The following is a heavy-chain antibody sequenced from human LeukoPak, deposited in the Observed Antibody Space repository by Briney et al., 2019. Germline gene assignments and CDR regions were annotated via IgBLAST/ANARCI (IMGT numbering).Heavy chain of an antibody. CDR2: ISSSSSYI. CDR3: ARVSVAGLSVGFDY. CDR1: GFTFSSYS. J-gene: IGHJ4*02. Sequence: RGSLRLSCAASGFTFSSYSMNWVRQAPGKGLEWVSSISSSSSYIYYADSVKGRFTISRDNAENSLYLQMNSLRAEDTAVYYCARVSVAGLSVGFDYWGQGTLVTVSS. V-gene: IGHV3-21*01. D-gene: IGHD6-19*01.